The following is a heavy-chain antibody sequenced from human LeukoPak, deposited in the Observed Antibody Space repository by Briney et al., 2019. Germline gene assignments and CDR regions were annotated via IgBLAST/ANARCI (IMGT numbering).Heavy chain of an antibody. V-gene: IGHV3-74*01. CDR2: IYSSGSST. CDR3: ARGQGDWFDP. D-gene: IGHD3-16*01. CDR1: GFTFSSYW. J-gene: IGHJ5*02. Sequence: GGSLRLSCAASGFTFSSYWMHWVRQAPGKGLVWVSRIYSSGSSTTYADSVKGRFTISRDNAKNTLYLQMNSLRAEDTAVYYCARGQGDWFDPWGQGTLVTVSS.